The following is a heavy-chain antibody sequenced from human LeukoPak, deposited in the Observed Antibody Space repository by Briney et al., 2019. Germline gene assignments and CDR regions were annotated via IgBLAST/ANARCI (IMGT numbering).Heavy chain of an antibody. CDR1: GGSISSGGYS. J-gene: IGHJ4*02. V-gene: IGHV4-30-4*07. CDR2: IYYSGST. CDR3: ASGTTMVRGVIAKYFDY. D-gene: IGHD3-10*01. Sequence: SQTLSLTCAVSGGSISSGGYSWSWIRQPPGKGLEWIGYIYYSGSTYYNPSLKSRVTITVDTSKNQFSLKLSSVTAADTAVYYCASGTTMVRGVIAKYFDYWGQGTLVTVSS.